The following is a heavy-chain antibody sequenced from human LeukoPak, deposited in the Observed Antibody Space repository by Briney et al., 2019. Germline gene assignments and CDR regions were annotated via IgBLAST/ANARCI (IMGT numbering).Heavy chain of an antibody. Sequence: SETLSLTCAVYGGSFSGYYWSWIRQPPGKGLEWIGEINHSGSTNYNPSLKSRVTISVDTSKNQFSLYLTSVSAADTAVYYCARWGATGIVGVSGAFDIWGQGTMVTVSS. V-gene: IGHV4-34*01. D-gene: IGHD1-26*01. CDR1: GGSFSGYY. J-gene: IGHJ3*02. CDR2: INHSGST. CDR3: ARWGATGIVGVSGAFDI.